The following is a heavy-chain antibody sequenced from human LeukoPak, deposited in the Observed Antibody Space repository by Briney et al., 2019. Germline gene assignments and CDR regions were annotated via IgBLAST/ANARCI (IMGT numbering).Heavy chain of an antibody. Sequence: PAETLSLTCAVSGGSISSSSYYWGWIRQPPGKGREWIGSIYYSGSTYYNPSLKSRVTISVDTSKNQFSLTLSSVTAADTAVYYCARRGRDGYNRGAFDIWGQGTMVTVSS. J-gene: IGHJ3*02. CDR1: GGSISSSSYY. V-gene: IGHV4-39*01. CDR3: ARRGRDGYNRGAFDI. CDR2: IYYSGST. D-gene: IGHD5-24*01.